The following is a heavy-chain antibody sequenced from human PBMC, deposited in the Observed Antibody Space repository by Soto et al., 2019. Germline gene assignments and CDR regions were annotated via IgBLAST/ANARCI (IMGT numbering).Heavy chain of an antibody. J-gene: IGHJ6*02. CDR2: INHSGST. Sequence: ASETLSLTCAVYGGSFSGYYWSWIRQPPGKGLEWIGEINHSGSTNYNPSLKSRVTISVDTSKNQFSLKLSSVTAADTAVYYCARGDRYYDILTGYYKDGMDVWGQGTTVTVSS. D-gene: IGHD3-9*01. V-gene: IGHV4-34*01. CDR1: GGSFSGYY. CDR3: ARGDRYYDILTGYYKDGMDV.